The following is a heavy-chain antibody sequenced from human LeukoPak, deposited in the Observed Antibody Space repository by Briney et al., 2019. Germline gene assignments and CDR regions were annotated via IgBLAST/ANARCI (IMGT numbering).Heavy chain of an antibody. CDR3: ARVGYSSGWFVDY. CDR2: IYHSGST. D-gene: IGHD6-19*01. J-gene: IGHJ4*02. CDR1: GYSISSGYY. Sequence: SETLSLTCAVSGYSISSGYYWGWIRQPPGKGLGWIGSIYHSGSTYYNPSLKSRVTISVDTSKNQFSLKLSSVTAADTAVYYCARVGYSSGWFVDYWGQGTLVTVSS. V-gene: IGHV4-38-2*01.